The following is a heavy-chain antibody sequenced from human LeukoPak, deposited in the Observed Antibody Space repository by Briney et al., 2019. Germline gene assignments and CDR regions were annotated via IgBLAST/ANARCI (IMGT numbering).Heavy chain of an antibody. J-gene: IGHJ6*02. CDR3: ARRGGGRLHLHGMDV. D-gene: IGHD3-16*01. Sequence: GGSLRLSCAASGFTFSSYAMSWVRQAPGKGLEWVSAISGSGGSTYYADSVEGRFTISRDNFKNTVYLQMNSLRAEDTAVYYCARRGGGRLHLHGMDVWGQGTTVTVSS. V-gene: IGHV3-23*01. CDR2: ISGSGGST. CDR1: GFTFSSYA.